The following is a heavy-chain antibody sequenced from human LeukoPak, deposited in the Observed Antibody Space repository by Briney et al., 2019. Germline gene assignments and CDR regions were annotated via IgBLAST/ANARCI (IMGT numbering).Heavy chain of an antibody. Sequence: SETLSLTCTVSGGSINTYDWSWIRQPPGMGLEWIAYVRDNGESNYNPSLKSRVAISLDTANNQISLRLNFVTAADTAIYYCARQPASTAAFDIWGLGTMVTVSS. CDR3: ARQPASTAAFDI. V-gene: IGHV4-59*08. J-gene: IGHJ3*02. CDR1: GGSINTYD. D-gene: IGHD5-18*01. CDR2: VRDNGES.